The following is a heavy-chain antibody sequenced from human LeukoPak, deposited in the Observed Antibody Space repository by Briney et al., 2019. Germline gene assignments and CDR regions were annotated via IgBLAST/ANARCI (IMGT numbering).Heavy chain of an antibody. CDR1: GYTFSSFA. J-gene: IGHJ4*02. CDR2: ISYDGSKK. CDR3: AKDRGYNSGRGPIDS. Sequence: GGSLRLSCAASGYTFSSFAMHWVRQAPGKGLEWVAVISYDGSKKYYADSVKGRFTISRDNSKNTLYLQMNSLRAEDTAVYYCAKDRGYNSGRGPIDSWGQGTLVTVSS. D-gene: IGHD6-19*01. V-gene: IGHV3-30*04.